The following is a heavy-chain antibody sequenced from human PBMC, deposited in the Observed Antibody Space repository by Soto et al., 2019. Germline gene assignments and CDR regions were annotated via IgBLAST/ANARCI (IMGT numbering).Heavy chain of an antibody. CDR1: GYTFTGYY. CDR3: ARDSGGGDFDY. Sequence: QVPLVQSGAEVKKPGASVKVSCKASGYTFTGYYMHWVRQAPGQGLEWMGWINPNSGGTNYAQQFQGWVTMTRDTSISTAYMELSRLRSDDTAVYYCARDSGGGDFDYWGQGTLVTVSS. D-gene: IGHD2-21*01. V-gene: IGHV1-2*04. CDR2: INPNSGGT. J-gene: IGHJ4*02.